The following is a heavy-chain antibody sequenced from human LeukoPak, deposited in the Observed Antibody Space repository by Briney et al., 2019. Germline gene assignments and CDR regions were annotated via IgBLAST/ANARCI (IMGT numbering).Heavy chain of an antibody. D-gene: IGHD1-26*01. Sequence: GGSLRLSCAASGFTFSDYYMSWIRQAPGKGLEWVSYISSSGSTIYYADSVKGRFTISRDNAKNSLYLQMNSLRVEDTAVYYCARDRYSGSYPLDYWGQGTLVTVSS. CDR2: ISSSGSTI. J-gene: IGHJ4*02. V-gene: IGHV3-11*01. CDR3: ARDRYSGSYPLDY. CDR1: GFTFSDYY.